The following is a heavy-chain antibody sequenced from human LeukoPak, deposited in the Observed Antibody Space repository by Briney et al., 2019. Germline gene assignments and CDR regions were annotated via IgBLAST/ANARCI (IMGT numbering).Heavy chain of an antibody. D-gene: IGHD2-2*01. V-gene: IGHV3-74*01. J-gene: IGHJ4*02. CDR2: IDRDGGSE. CDR3: AKGLATRCVRCKLPDY. Sequence: PGGSLRLSCVASGFSFSNSWMHWVRQAPGRGLVWVSRIDRDGGSETYADSVKGRFAISRGNAKNTLYLQMNSLRAEDTAVYYCAKGLATRCVRCKLPDYWGQGTLVTVSS. CDR1: GFSFSNSW.